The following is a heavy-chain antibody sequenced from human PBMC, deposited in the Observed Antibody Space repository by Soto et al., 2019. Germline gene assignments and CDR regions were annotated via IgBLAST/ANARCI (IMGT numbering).Heavy chain of an antibody. CDR2: VNLSGNT. Sequence: QVQPQQWGAGVLKPSETLSLTCAIYGASFSPYHWSWIRQSPGKGLEWIGEVNLSGNTYYNPSFKTRVTMSVDASKKRFSLKMGSLTAADTAIYYCARSPTFYNYVWGNSTYWGQGALVTVSS. J-gene: IGHJ4*02. CDR1: GASFSPYH. V-gene: IGHV4-34*01. CDR3: ARSPTFYNYVWGNSTY. D-gene: IGHD3-16*01.